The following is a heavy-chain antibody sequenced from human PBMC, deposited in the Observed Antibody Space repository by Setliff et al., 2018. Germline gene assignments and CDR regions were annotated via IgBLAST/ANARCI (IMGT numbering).Heavy chain of an antibody. D-gene: IGHD5-12*01. V-gene: IGHV1-3*01. Sequence: GASVKVSCKASGYTFTSYAMHWVRQAPGQRLEWMGWINAGNGNTKYSQKFLGRVTITRDTSASTAYMELSSLRSEDTAVYYCARVGPEMATIKGAFDIWGQGTMVTVSS. CDR3: ARVGPEMATIKGAFDI. CDR2: INAGNGNT. CDR1: GYTFTSYA. J-gene: IGHJ3*02.